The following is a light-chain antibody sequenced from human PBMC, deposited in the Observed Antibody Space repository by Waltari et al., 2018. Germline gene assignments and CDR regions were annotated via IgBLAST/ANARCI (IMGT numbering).Light chain of an antibody. CDR2: GTS. Sequence: EIVLTQSPGTLSLSPGERVTLSCRASQRVGGSYLAWYQQKPGQAPRLFIYGTSNRATGIPDRFSGSGSGTDLTLTISRLEPEDSAVYYCQQYTSSPWTFGLGTKVEIK. J-gene: IGKJ1*01. CDR1: QRVGGSY. CDR3: QQYTSSPWT. V-gene: IGKV3-20*01.